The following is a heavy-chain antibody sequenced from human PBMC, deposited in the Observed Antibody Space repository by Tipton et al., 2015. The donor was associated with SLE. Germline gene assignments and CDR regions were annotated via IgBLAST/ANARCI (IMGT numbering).Heavy chain of an antibody. Sequence: TLSLTCNVSGVSISSSYWSWIRQPAGKGLEWIGRIYTSGATDDNPPLKSRVTMSVDMSKNQIFLKMTSVTAADSAVYFCARVWLNNAFDIWGQGTRVTVSS. D-gene: IGHD2/OR15-2a*01. V-gene: IGHV4-4*07. J-gene: IGHJ3*02. CDR2: IYTSGAT. CDR3: ARVWLNNAFDI. CDR1: GVSISSSY.